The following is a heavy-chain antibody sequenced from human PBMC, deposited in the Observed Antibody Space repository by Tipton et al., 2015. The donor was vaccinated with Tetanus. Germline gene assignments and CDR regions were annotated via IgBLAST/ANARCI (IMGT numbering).Heavy chain of an antibody. J-gene: IGHJ6*02. CDR2: MNPASGNT. V-gene: IGHV1-8*01. D-gene: IGHD4-11*01. CDR3: ARTVRGTTREGFQYIDYYRMDV. Sequence: QLVQSGPEVKKPGASVKVSCKASGDTFRNYDISWVRQANGQGLEWMGWMNPASGNTGSAQKFQVRVNMTRDTAISTAFLEVTSLRSEDTAIYFCARTVRGTTREGFQYIDYYRMDVWGQGTTVTVSS. CDR1: GDTFRNYD.